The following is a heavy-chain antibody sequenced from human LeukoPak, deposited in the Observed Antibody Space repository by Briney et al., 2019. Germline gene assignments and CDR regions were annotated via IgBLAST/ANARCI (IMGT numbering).Heavy chain of an antibody. CDR2: IYYSGST. D-gene: IGHD3-22*01. CDR3: ARSRTYYYDSSGYFDH. CDR1: GGSISSSSYY. J-gene: IGHJ4*02. V-gene: IGHV4-39*01. Sequence: SETLSLTCTVSGGSISSSSYYWGWIRQPPGKGLEWIGSIYYSGSTYYNPSLKSRVTISVDTSKNQFSLKLSSVTAADTAVYYCARSRTYYYDSSGYFDHWGQGTLVTVSS.